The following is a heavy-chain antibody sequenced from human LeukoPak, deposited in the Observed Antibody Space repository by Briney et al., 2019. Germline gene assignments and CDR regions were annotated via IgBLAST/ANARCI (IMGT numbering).Heavy chain of an antibody. CDR1: GNYW. V-gene: IGHV3-74*01. J-gene: IGHJ4*02. Sequence: AGGSLRLSCAASGNYWMHWVRQAPGKGLVWVSHINGDGSWTTYADSVKGRFTISKDNAKNTLFLQMNSLRAEDTAIYYCAKERDYGPADYWGQGTLVTVSS. CDR3: AKERDYGPADY. CDR2: INGDGSWT. D-gene: IGHD4/OR15-4a*01.